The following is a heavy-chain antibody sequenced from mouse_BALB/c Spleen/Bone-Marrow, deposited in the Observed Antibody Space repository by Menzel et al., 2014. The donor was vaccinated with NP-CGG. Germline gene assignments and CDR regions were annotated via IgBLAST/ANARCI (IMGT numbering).Heavy chain of an antibody. D-gene: IGHD2-3*01. CDR3: ARERDGYFRDAMDY. CDR2: INSNGGST. CDR1: GFTFSSYG. V-gene: IGHV5-6-3*01. Sequence: VHVKQSGGGLVQPGGSLKLSCAASGFTFSSYGMSWVRQTPDKRLELVATINSNGGSTYYPDSVKGRFTISRDNAKNTLYLQMSSLKSEDTAMYYCARERDGYFRDAMDYWGQGTSVTVSS. J-gene: IGHJ4*01.